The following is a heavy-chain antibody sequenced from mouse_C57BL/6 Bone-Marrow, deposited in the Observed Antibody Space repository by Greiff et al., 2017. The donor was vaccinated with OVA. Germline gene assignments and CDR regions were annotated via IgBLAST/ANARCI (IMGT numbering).Heavy chain of an antibody. Sequence: VKLQESGAELARPGASVKLSCKASGYTFTSYGISWVKQRTGQGLEWIGEIYPRSGNTYYNEKFKGKATLTADKSSSTAYMELRSLTSEDSAVYFCARGGHTVVDYWGQGTTLTVSS. J-gene: IGHJ2*01. CDR3: ARGGHTVVDY. V-gene: IGHV1-81*01. CDR1: GYTFTSYG. CDR2: IYPRSGNT. D-gene: IGHD1-1*01.